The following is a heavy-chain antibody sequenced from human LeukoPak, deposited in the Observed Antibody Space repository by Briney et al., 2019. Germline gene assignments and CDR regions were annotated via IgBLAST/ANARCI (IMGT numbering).Heavy chain of an antibody. V-gene: IGHV3-53*01. Sequence: PGGSLRLSCAASGFTVSSNCMTWVRQAPGMGLEWVSVLCSGGSTYYADSVKGRFTISTDNSKNTLYLQMNSLRAEDTAVYYCAIKVGYGYALDYWGQGTLVTVSS. J-gene: IGHJ4*02. CDR1: GFTVSSNC. CDR3: AIKVGYGYALDY. CDR2: LCSGGST. D-gene: IGHD5-18*01.